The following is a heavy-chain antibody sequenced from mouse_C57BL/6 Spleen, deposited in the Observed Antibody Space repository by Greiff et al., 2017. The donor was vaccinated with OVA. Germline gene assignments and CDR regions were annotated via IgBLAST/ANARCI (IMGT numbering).Heavy chain of an antibody. Sequence: QVQLQQPGTELVKPGASVKLSCKASGYTFTSYWMHWVKQRPGQGLEWIGNINPSNGGTNYNEKFKSKATLTVDKSSSTAYMQRSSLTSEDSAVYYCARGDGYYSPWYFDVWGTGTTVTVSS. J-gene: IGHJ1*03. CDR1: GYTFTSYW. V-gene: IGHV1-53*01. CDR3: ARGDGYYSPWYFDV. CDR2: INPSNGGT. D-gene: IGHD2-3*01.